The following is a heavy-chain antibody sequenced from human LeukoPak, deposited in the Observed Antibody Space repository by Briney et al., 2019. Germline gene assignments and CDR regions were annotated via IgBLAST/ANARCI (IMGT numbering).Heavy chain of an antibody. Sequence: SETLSLTCTVSGGSISSYYWSWIRQPPGKGLEWIGYIYYSGSTNYNPSLKSRVTISVDTSKNQFSLKLNSVTAADTAVYYCARQGGSSSAYYWFDPWGQGTLVTVSS. J-gene: IGHJ5*02. CDR2: IYYSGST. D-gene: IGHD3-22*01. V-gene: IGHV4-59*08. CDR3: ARQGGSSSAYYWFDP. CDR1: GGSISSYY.